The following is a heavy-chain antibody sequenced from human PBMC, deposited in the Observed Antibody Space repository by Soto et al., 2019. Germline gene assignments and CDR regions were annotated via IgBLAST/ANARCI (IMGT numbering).Heavy chain of an antibody. CDR2: ISYDGSNK. D-gene: IGHD3-10*01. CDR1: GFTFSSYG. Sequence: GGSLRLSCAASGFTFSSYGMHWVRQAPGKGLEWVAVISYDGSNKYYADSVKGRFTISRDNSKNTLYLQMNSLRAEDTAVYYCADSGLPTSYWGQGTPVTVSS. V-gene: IGHV3-30*03. CDR3: ADSGLPTSY. J-gene: IGHJ4*02.